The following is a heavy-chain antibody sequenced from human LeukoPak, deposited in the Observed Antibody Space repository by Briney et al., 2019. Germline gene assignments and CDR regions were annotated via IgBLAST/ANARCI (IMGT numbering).Heavy chain of an antibody. CDR3: ARDGAAAEYYYYYGMDV. D-gene: IGHD6-13*01. V-gene: IGHV1-2*04. J-gene: IGHJ6*02. CDR2: INPNSGGT. CDR1: GYTFTGYY. Sequence: ASVKVSCKASGYTFTGYYMHWVRQAPGQGLEWMGWINPNSGGTNYAQKFQGWVTMTRDTYISTAYMELSRLRSDDTAVYYCARDGAAAEYYYYYGMDVWGQGTTVTVSS.